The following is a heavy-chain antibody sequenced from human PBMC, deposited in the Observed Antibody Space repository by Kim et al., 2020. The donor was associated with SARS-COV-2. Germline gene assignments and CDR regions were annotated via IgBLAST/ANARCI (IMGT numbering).Heavy chain of an antibody. V-gene: IGHV3-30*04. Sequence: AGSLRLSCAASGFTFSSYAVHWVRQAPGKGLEWVAVISYNGSNKYYADSVKGRFTISRDNSKNTMYLQMNSLRAEDTAVYYCSRERDTGTVPNDYWGQGTLVTVSS. CDR1: GFTFSSYA. CDR3: SRERDTGTVPNDY. CDR2: ISYNGSNK. J-gene: IGHJ4*02. D-gene: IGHD5-18*01.